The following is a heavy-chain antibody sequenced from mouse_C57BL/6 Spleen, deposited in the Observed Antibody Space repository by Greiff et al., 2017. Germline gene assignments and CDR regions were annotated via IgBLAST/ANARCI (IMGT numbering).Heavy chain of an antibody. CDR3: ARRGDFDY. Sequence: EVQLQQSGPGLVKLSQSLSPTCSVTGYSITSGYYWNWIRQFPGNKLEWMGYISYDGSNNYNPSLKNRISITRDTSKNQFFLKLNSVTTEDTATYYCARRGDFDYWGQGTTLTVSS. CDR2: ISYDGSN. V-gene: IGHV3-6*01. J-gene: IGHJ2*01. CDR1: GYSITSGYY.